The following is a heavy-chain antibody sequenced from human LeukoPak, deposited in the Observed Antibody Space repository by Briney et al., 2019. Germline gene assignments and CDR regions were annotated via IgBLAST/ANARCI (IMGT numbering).Heavy chain of an antibody. J-gene: IGHJ5*02. CDR1: GGSISSSPHY. Sequence: SETLSLTCTVSGGSISSSPHYWGWIRQPPGKGLEWIGTIYYRGSTYSNPSLNSRVTISLDTSKNQFSLRLRSVTAADTALYYCARHYLSDGILSTFDPWGQGTLVTVSS. D-gene: IGHD2-2*01. V-gene: IGHV4-39*01. CDR2: IYYRGST. CDR3: ARHYLSDGILSTFDP.